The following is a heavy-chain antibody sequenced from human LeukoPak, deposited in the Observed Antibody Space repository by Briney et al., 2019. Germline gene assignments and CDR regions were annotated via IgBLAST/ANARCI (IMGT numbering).Heavy chain of an antibody. J-gene: IGHJ3*02. D-gene: IGHD3-10*01. CDR2: IKQDGSEK. Sequence: GGSLRLSCAASGFTFSTYWMNWVRQAPGKGLEWVANIKQDGSEKYYVDSVKGRLTISRDNAKNSLYLQMNSLRAEDTAVYYCAREEESRYYGSGSYYNGVGAFDIWGQGTMVTVSS. CDR3: AREEESRYYGSGSYYNGVGAFDI. V-gene: IGHV3-7*01. CDR1: GFTFSTYW.